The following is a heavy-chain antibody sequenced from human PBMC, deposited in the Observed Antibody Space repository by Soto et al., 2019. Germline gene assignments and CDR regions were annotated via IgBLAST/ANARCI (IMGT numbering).Heavy chain of an antibody. J-gene: IGHJ3*02. V-gene: IGHV3-53*01. CDR2: LYAGGAT. D-gene: IGHD4-4*01. Sequence: EVQLVESGGGLIQPGGSLRLSCAASGFSVSANYMNWVRQAPGKGLQWVSLLYAGGATFYADSVKGRFTISRDSSKNSLYLQLDSLRVEDTAVYYCATQRATDYGNPKDALDMWGQGTVVSVSS. CDR1: GFSVSANY. CDR3: ATQRATDYGNPKDALDM.